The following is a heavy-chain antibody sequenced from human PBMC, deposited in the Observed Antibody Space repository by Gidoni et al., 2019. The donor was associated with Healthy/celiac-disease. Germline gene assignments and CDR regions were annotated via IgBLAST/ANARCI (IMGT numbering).Heavy chain of an antibody. CDR3: AKDVDTAMVIAAYGMDV. D-gene: IGHD5-18*01. J-gene: IGHJ6*02. CDR2: ISGSGGST. V-gene: IGHV3-23*01. Sequence: EVQLLESGGGLVQPGGSLRLSCAASGFTFSSYAMSWVRQAPGKGLEWVSAISGSGGSTYYADSVKGRFTISRDNSKNTLYLQMNSLRAEDTAVYYCAKDVDTAMVIAAYGMDVWGQGTTVTVSS. CDR1: GFTFSSYA.